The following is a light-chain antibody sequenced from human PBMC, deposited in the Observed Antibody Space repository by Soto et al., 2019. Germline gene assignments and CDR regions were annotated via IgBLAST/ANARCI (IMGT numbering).Light chain of an antibody. CDR3: QQRRSWPPLT. CDR1: QSVSTY. V-gene: IGKV3-11*01. CDR2: DAS. Sequence: EIVLTQSPVTLSLSPGERATLSCRASQSVSTYLGWYQQKPGQAPRLLIYDASTRVTGTPARFSGSGSGTDFTLTISSLEPEDFVVYYCQQRRSWPPLTFGGGTRVEI. J-gene: IGKJ4*01.